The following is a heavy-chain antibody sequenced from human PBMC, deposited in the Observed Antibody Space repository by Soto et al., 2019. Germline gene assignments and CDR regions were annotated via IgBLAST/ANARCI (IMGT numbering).Heavy chain of an antibody. D-gene: IGHD3-10*01. V-gene: IGHV5-51*01. J-gene: IGHJ4*02. CDR1: GYSFTSYW. Sequence: PGESLKISCKGSGYSFTSYWIGWVRQMPGKGLEWMGIIYPGDSDTRYSPSFQGQVTISADKSISTAYLQWSSLKASDTAMYYCARLSYYYGSGSYFSGPGVLGLFDYWGQGTQVTVSS. CDR2: IYPGDSDT. CDR3: ARLSYYYGSGSYFSGPGVLGLFDY.